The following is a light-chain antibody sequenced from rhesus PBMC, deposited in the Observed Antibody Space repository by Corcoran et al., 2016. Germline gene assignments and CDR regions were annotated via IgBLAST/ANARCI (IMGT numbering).Light chain of an antibody. CDR2: DVS. J-gene: IGLJ1*01. Sequence: QAALTQPPSVSGSPRQSVTISCTGTSSDIGGYNYVSWYQHHPGKAPKLMIYDVSKRPSGVADRFSGSKSGNTASLTISGLQTGDEAIYSCSSYEGSNTFIFGAGTRLTVL. CDR3: SSYEGSNTFI. V-gene: IGLV2-23*01. CDR1: SSDIGGYNY.